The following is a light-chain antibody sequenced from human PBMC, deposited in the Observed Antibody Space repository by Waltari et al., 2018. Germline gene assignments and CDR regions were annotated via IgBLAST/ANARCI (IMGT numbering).Light chain of an antibody. CDR1: SSNIRANA. V-gene: IGLV1-47*01. CDR2: SSS. Sequence: QSVLTQPPSASGTPGQRVTISCYGSSSNIRANAVYGSHQLPGTAPKLLIYSSSQRPSGVPARFSGSKSGTSASLAISGLRSEDESDYYCVTWDDRLTNYVFGTGTKVTVL. J-gene: IGLJ1*01. CDR3: VTWDDRLTNYV.